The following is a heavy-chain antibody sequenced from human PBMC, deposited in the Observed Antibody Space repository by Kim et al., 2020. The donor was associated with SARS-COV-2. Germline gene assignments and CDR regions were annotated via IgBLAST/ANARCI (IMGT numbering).Heavy chain of an antibody. CDR3: AKPEYSSSWIHYYYYGMDV. J-gene: IGHJ6*02. V-gene: IGHV3-30*18. CDR1: GFTFSSYG. D-gene: IGHD6-13*01. CDR2: ISYDGSNK. Sequence: GGSLRLSCAASGFTFSSYGMHWVRQAPGKGLEWVAVISYDGSNKYYADSVKGRFTISRDNSKNTLYLQMNSLRAEDTAVYYCAKPEYSSSWIHYYYYGMDVWGQGTTVTVSS.